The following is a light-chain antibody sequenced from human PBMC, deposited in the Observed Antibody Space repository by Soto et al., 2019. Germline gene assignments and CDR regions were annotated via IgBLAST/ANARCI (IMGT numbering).Light chain of an antibody. V-gene: IGKV3-20*01. CDR3: QQYGDSPFT. CDR1: QSVYINS. J-gene: IGKJ2*01. CDR2: CAS. Sequence: VVLTQSPGTLSLSPGASATLSCRASQSVYINSLAWYQHKRGRAPRLLIYCASTRATAVPDRFTGSGSGTDFALTISSLETDDAAVYYCQQYGDSPFTFGPGTNLDIK.